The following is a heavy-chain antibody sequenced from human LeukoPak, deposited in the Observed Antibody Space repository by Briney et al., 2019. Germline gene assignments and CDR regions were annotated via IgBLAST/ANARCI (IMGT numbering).Heavy chain of an antibody. CDR2: MNPNSGNT. CDR3: ARVGVPGYCGGDCYSAY. D-gene: IGHD2-21*01. Sequence: GASVKVSCKASGYTLTSYDINWLRQASGQGLEWMGWMNPNSGNTGYAQKFQGRFTMTWDTSISTAYMELSSLRSDDTAVYYCARVGVPGYCGGDCYSAYWGQGTLVTVSS. V-gene: IGHV1-8*01. J-gene: IGHJ4*02. CDR1: GYTLTSYD.